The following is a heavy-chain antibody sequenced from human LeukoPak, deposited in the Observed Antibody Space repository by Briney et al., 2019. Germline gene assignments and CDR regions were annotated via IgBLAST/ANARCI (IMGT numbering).Heavy chain of an antibody. CDR2: IYSGGST. J-gene: IGHJ4*02. Sequence: GGSLRLSCAASGFTVSSNYMSWVRQAPGKGLEWVSVIYSGGSTYYADSVKGRFTISRDNSKNTLYLQMNSLRAEDTAVYYCARWKPYYYDSSGYYYFDYWGQGTLVTVSA. D-gene: IGHD3-22*01. CDR3: ARWKPYYYDSSGYYYFDY. V-gene: IGHV3-66*01. CDR1: GFTVSSNY.